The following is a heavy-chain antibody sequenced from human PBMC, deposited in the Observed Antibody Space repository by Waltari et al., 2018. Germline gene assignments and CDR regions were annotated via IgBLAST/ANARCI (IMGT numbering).Heavy chain of an antibody. J-gene: IGHJ4*02. CDR1: GYTFTGYY. D-gene: IGHD4-17*01. CDR2: INPNSGDT. V-gene: IGHV1-2*06. Sequence: QVHLVQSGAEVKKPGASVKVSCKDSGYTFTGYYIQWVRRPPGQGLEWMGRINPNSGDTNYAQKFQGRVTLTRDTSINTAYMELSSLKSDDTAVYYCARDLGSDYGNRDYWGQGTLVTVPS. CDR3: ARDLGSDYGNRDY.